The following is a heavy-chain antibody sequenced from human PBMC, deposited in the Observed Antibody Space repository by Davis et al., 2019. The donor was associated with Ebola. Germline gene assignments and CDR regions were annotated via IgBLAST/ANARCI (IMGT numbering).Heavy chain of an antibody. V-gene: IGHV3-11*04. CDR3: AREESREAVAGTGYYYYGMDV. D-gene: IGHD6-19*01. Sequence: GESLKISCAASGFTFRDAWLAWVRQAPGKGLEWVSYISSSGSTIYYADSVKGRFTISRDNAKNSLYLQMNSLRAEDTAVYYCAREESREAVAGTGYYYYGMDVWGQGTTVTVSS. J-gene: IGHJ6*02. CDR2: ISSSGSTI. CDR1: GFTFRDAW.